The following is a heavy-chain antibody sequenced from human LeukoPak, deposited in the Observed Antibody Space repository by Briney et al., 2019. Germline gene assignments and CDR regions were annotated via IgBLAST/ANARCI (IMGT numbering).Heavy chain of an antibody. V-gene: IGHV4-39*01. D-gene: IGHD3-10*01. CDR2: IYYSGST. CDR1: GGSISSSSYY. Sequence: SETLSLTCTVSGGSISSSSYYWGGIRQPPRKGRERSGSIYYSGSTYYNPSLKSRVTISVDTCKNQLSLKLRSVTAAATAVYYCASHRLVRGVISGWFDPWGQGTLVTVSS. J-gene: IGHJ5*02. CDR3: ASHRLVRGVISGWFDP.